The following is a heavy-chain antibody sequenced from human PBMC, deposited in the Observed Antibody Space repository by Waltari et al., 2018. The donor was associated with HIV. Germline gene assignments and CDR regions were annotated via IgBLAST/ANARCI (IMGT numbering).Heavy chain of an antibody. J-gene: IGHJ4*02. CDR2: FFPGDWET. CDR3: ARLRGADWDLIADF. CDR1: GYDFRSHW. D-gene: IGHD2-21*02. Sequence: EVQLVQSGAEVKKPGESLKISCKGSGYDFRSHWIAWVRPMPGRGLEVMGIFFPGDWETKYSPSFQGRVSMSVDGSVTTAYLQWSSLKASDSAIYYCARLRGADWDLIADFWGQGSLVTVSS. V-gene: IGHV5-51*01.